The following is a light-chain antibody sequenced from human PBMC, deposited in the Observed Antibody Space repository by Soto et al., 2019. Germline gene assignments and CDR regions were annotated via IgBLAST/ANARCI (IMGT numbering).Light chain of an antibody. CDR1: QSILHSPNNKDA. V-gene: IGKV4-1*01. CDR2: WAS. Sequence: DIVMTQSPDSLAVSLGERATINCKSSQSILHSPNNKDALTWYQQKPGQPPKLLINWASTRESGVPDRFSGAGSGTDFTLTISSLQAEDVAAYYCQHFYTTPTLGQGTKVDLK. CDR3: QHFYTTPT. J-gene: IGKJ1*01.